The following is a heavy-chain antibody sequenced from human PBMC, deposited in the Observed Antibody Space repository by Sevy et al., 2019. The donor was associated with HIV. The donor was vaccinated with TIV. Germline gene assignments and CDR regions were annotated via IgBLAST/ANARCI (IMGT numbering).Heavy chain of an antibody. CDR3: AREGNYYDSSGYFVYFDY. D-gene: IGHD3-22*01. CDR2: IKQDGSEK. CDR1: GFTFSSYW. J-gene: IGHJ4*02. Sequence: GGSLRLSCAASGFTFSSYWMSWVRQAPGKGLEWVANIKQDGSEKYYVDSVKGRFTIPRDNAKNSLYLQMNSLRAEDTAVYYCAREGNYYDSSGYFVYFDYWGQGTLVTVSS. V-gene: IGHV3-7*01.